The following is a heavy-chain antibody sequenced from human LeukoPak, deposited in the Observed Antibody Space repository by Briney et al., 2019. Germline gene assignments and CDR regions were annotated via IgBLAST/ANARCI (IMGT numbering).Heavy chain of an antibody. J-gene: IGHJ4*02. V-gene: IGHV4-59*01. CDR2: IYYSGST. CDR3: AREDYYYDSSGYYFDY. D-gene: IGHD3-22*01. CDR1: GGPISSYY. Sequence: SETLSLTCTVSGGPISSYYWNWIRQPPGKGLEWIGNIYYSGSTNYNPSLKSRVTISVDTSKNQFSLKLSSVTAADTAVYYCAREDYYYDSSGYYFDYWGQGTLVIVSS.